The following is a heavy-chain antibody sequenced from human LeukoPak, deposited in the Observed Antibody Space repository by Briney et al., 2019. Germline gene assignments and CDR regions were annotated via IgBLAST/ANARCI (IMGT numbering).Heavy chain of an antibody. CDR2: IKNKPDGGTS. J-gene: IGHJ5*02. V-gene: IGHV3-15*01. Sequence: KSGGSLRLSCAASGFTFSSYWMSWVRQAPGKGLELVARIKNKPDGGTSDYTAPVKGRFTISRDDSKSTLYLQMNSLKTEDTAVYYCTVVNYGSGSYPLGSWGQGTLVTVSS. D-gene: IGHD3-10*01. CDR3: TVVNYGSGSYPLGS. CDR1: GFTFSSYW.